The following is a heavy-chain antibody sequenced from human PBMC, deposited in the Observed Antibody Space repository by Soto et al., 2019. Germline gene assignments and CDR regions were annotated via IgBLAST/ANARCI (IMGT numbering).Heavy chain of an antibody. Sequence: ASETLSLTCTVSGGSMSSHYWTWLRQPPGKVLEWIGYISYSGSTYYNPSLRSRVTISADTSLNHFSLKLSSVIAANTAVYYCARAAPAASVGSWGQGTLVTAS. V-gene: IGHV4-59*11. J-gene: IGHJ4*02. CDR3: ARAAPAASVGS. CDR2: ISYSGST. D-gene: IGHD2-2*01. CDR1: GGSMSSHY.